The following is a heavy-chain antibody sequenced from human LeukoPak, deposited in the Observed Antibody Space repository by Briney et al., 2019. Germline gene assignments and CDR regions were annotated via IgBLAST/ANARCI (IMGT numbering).Heavy chain of an antibody. CDR1: GGSISSSSHS. Sequence: SETLSLTCSVSGGSISSSSHSWGWIRQSPGKGLEWIGSIYYSGSTFYNPSLKSRVTISVDRSKNQFSLKLSSVTAADTAVYYCARERQMATIGIKLGVPPGNDAFDIWGQGTMVTVSS. CDR2: IYYSGST. D-gene: IGHD5-24*01. J-gene: IGHJ3*02. V-gene: IGHV4-39*07. CDR3: ARERQMATIGIKLGVPPGNDAFDI.